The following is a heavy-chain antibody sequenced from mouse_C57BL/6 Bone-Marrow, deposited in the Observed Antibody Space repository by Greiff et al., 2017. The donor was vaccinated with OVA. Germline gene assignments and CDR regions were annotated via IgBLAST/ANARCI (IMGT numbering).Heavy chain of an antibody. J-gene: IGHJ4*01. CDR1: GFTFSSYA. D-gene: IGHD1-1*01. V-gene: IGHV5-4*01. Sequence: EVQVVESGGGLVKPGGSLKLSCAASGFTFSSYAMSWVRQTPEKRLEWVATISDGGSYTYYPDNVKGRFTISRDNAKNNLYLQMSHLKSEDTAMYYCASDYGYYAMDYWGQGTSVTVSS. CDR2: ISDGGSYT. CDR3: ASDYGYYAMDY.